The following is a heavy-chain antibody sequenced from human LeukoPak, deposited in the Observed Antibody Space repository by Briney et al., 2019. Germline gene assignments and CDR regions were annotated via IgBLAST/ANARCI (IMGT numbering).Heavy chain of an antibody. CDR2: ISSSGSYI. J-gene: IGHJ4*02. CDR3: AREIFWSGYYSNLHFDY. Sequence: GGSLRLSCAASGFTFSACTMNWVRQAPGKGLEWVSSISSSGSYIYYADSVKGRFTISRDNAKNSLYLQMNSLRAEDTAVYYCAREIFWSGYYSNLHFDYWGQGTLVTVSS. CDR1: GFTFSACT. V-gene: IGHV3-21*01. D-gene: IGHD3-3*01.